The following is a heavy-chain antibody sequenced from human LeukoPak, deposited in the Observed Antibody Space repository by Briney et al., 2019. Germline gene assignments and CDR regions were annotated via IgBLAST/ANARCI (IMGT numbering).Heavy chain of an antibody. CDR3: ARDRTEQPRFYYGMDV. J-gene: IGHJ6*02. Sequence: ASVKVSCKASGYTFTGYYMHWVRQAPGQGLEWMGWINPNSGGTNYAQKFQGWVTMTRDTSISTAYMELSRLRSDDTAVYYCARDRTEQPRFYYGMDVWGQGTTVTVSS. V-gene: IGHV1-2*04. D-gene: IGHD6-13*01. CDR1: GYTFTGYY. CDR2: INPNSGGT.